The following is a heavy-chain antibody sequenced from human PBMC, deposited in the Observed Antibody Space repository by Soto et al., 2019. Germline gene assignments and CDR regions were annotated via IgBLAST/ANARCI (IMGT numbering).Heavy chain of an antibody. CDR3: AREKGYCSSTSCYSSNYYYYYMDV. D-gene: IGHD2-2*02. CDR2: ISSSSSTI. V-gene: IGHV3-48*01. Sequence: GSLRLSCAASGFTFSSYSMNWVRQAPGKGLEWVSYISSSSSTIYYADSVKGRFTISRDNAKNSLYLQMHSLRAEDTAVYYCAREKGYCSSTSCYSSNYYYYYMDVWGKGTTVTVSS. CDR1: GFTFSSYS. J-gene: IGHJ6*03.